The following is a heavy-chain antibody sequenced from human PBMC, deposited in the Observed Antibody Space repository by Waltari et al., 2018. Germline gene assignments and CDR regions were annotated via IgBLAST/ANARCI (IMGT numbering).Heavy chain of an antibody. CDR1: GGSISSYY. Sequence: QVQLQESGPGLVKPSETLSLTCTVSGGSISSYYWSWIRQPPGKGLEWIGYIYYSGSTNYNPSLKSRVTISIDTSKNQFALKLSSVTAADTAVYYCASESIVGATIDYWGQGTLVTVSS. CDR3: ASESIVGATIDY. V-gene: IGHV4-59*01. D-gene: IGHD1-26*01. CDR2: IYYSGST. J-gene: IGHJ4*02.